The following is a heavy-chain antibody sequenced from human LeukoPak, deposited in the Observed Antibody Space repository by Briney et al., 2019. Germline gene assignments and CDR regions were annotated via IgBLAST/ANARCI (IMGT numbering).Heavy chain of an antibody. CDR2: ISAYNDNT. J-gene: IGHJ4*02. Sequence: ASVKVSCKASGYTFTSYGISWVRQAPGQGLEWMGWISAYNDNTNYAQKLQGRVTMTTYTSTSTAYMELRSLRSDDTAVNYCARNHSGTSFDYWGQGTLVTVSS. CDR3: ARNHSGTSFDY. CDR1: GYTFTSYG. D-gene: IGHD1-26*01. V-gene: IGHV1-18*01.